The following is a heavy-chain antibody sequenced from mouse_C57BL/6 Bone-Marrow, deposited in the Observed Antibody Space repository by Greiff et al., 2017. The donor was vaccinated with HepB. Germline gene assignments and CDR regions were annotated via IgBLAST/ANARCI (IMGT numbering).Heavy chain of an antibody. CDR3: TIDGYYSYYAMDY. D-gene: IGHD2-3*01. V-gene: IGHV6-3*01. CDR1: GFTFSNYW. CDR2: IRLKSDNYAT. Sequence: EVMLVESGGGLVQPGGSMKLSCVASGFTFSNYWMNWVRQSPEKGLEWVAQIRLKSDNYATHYAESVKGRFTISRDDSKSSVYLQMNNLRAEETGIYYCTIDGYYSYYAMDYWGQGTSVTVSS. J-gene: IGHJ4*01.